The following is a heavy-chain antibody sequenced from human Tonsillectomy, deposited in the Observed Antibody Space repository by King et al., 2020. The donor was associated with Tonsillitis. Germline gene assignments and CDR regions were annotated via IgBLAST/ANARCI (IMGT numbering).Heavy chain of an antibody. V-gene: IGHV4-59*08. D-gene: IGHD1-26*01. J-gene: IGHJ3*02. CDR2: IYYSGST. Sequence: QVQLQESGPGLVKPSETLSLTCTVSGGSINNYYWSWIRQPPGKGLEWIGYIYYSGSTNSNPSLKSRVTISVDTSKNQFSLKLSSVTAADTAVYYCARRRAIVGASPRDAFDIWGQGTMVTVSS. CDR3: ARRRAIVGASPRDAFDI. CDR1: GGSINNYY.